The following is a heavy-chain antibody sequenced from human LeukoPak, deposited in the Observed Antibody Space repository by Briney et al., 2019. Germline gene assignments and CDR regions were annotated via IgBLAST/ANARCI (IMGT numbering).Heavy chain of an antibody. J-gene: IGHJ6*03. CDR1: GYTFTSYD. CDR3: ARGSGVTYLLRYFDWLLYRYYYYYMDV. D-gene: IGHD3-9*01. CDR2: MNPNSGNT. Sequence: ASVKVSCKASGYTFTSYDINWVRQATGQGLEWMGWMNPNSGNTGYAQKFQGRVTMTRNTSISTAYMELSSLRSEDTAVYYCARGSGVTYLLRYFDWLLYRYYYYYMDVWGKGTTVTISS. V-gene: IGHV1-8*01.